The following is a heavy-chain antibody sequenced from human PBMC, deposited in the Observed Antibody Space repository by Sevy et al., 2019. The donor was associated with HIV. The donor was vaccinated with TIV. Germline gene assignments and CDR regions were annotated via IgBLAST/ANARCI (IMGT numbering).Heavy chain of an antibody. CDR1: GFTFSNYA. Sequence: GGSLRLSCAASGFTFSNYAMTWVRQAPGKGLEWVSGISGSGGSPNYADSVKGRLTISRDNSKNTLYLQMNSLRAEDTAVYYCAKSLEYCTNGVCGYSDYWGQGTLVTVSS. CDR2: ISGSGGSP. J-gene: IGHJ4*02. D-gene: IGHD2-8*01. CDR3: AKSLEYCTNGVCGYSDY. V-gene: IGHV3-23*01.